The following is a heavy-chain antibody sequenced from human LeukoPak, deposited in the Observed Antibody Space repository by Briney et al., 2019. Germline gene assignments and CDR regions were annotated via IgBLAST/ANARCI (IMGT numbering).Heavy chain of an antibody. V-gene: IGHV4-61*02. CDR2: IYTSGST. J-gene: IGHJ6*03. D-gene: IGHD6-6*01. CDR3: ARMHSSSFYYYYYMDV. Sequence: SETLSLTCTVSGGSISSGSYYWSWIRQPAGKGLEWIGRIYTSGSTNYNPSLKSRVTISVDTSKNQFSLKLSSVTAADTAVYYCARMHSSSFYYYYYMDVWGKATTVTVSS. CDR1: GGSISSGSYY.